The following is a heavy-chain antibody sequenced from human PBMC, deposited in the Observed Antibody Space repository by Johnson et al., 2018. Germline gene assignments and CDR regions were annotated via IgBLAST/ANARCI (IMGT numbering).Heavy chain of an antibody. Sequence: VQLVESGGGLVQPGGSLRLSCSASGFTLRDYYIDWVRQAPGKGLEWFGRSRNKANSYTTEYAASVKGRFTLSRDDAKNSVHLQMNSLKTEDTAVYYCGRLDASDIWGQGTMVTVSS. V-gene: IGHV3-72*01. CDR1: GFTLRDYY. J-gene: IGHJ3*02. CDR2: SRNKANSYTT. CDR3: GRLDASDI.